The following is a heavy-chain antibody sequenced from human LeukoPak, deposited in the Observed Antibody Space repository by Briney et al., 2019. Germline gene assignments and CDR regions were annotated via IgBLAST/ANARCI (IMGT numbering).Heavy chain of an antibody. V-gene: IGHV1-2*02. CDR3: AITRITMVRGDDY. D-gene: IGHD3-10*01. Sequence: GASVKVSCKASGYTFTGYYMHWVRQAPGQGLEWMGWTNPNSGGTNYAQKFQGRVTMTRDTSISTAYMELSRLRSDDTAVYYCAITRITMVRGDDYWGQGTLVTVSS. CDR2: TNPNSGGT. CDR1: GYTFTGYY. J-gene: IGHJ4*02.